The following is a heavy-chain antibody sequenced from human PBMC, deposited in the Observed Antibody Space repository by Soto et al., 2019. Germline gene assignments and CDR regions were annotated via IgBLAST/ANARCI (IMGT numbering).Heavy chain of an antibody. V-gene: IGHV1-2*04. CDR3: AREGGTAAWFDP. CDR2: INPNSGGT. D-gene: IGHD2-15*01. CDR1: GYGITGDY. Sequence: KLSFKASGYGITGDYTHWVRQAPGQGLEWMGWINPNSGGTNYAQKFQGWVTMTRDTSISTAYMELSRLRSDDTAVYYCAREGGTAAWFDPWGQGNLVTVSS. J-gene: IGHJ5*02.